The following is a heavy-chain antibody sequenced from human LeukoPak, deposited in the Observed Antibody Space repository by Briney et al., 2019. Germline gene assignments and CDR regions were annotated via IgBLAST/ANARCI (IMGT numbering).Heavy chain of an antibody. V-gene: IGHV1-69*05. CDR1: GGTFSSYA. CDR3: AGSMLPNYYFDY. Sequence: SVKVSCKASGGTFSSYAISWVRQAPGQGLEWMGGIIPIFGTANYAQKFQGRVTITTDESTSTTHMELSSLRSEDTAVYYCAGSMLPNYYFDYWGQGTLVTVSS. J-gene: IGHJ4*02. D-gene: IGHD2-8*01. CDR2: IIPIFGTA.